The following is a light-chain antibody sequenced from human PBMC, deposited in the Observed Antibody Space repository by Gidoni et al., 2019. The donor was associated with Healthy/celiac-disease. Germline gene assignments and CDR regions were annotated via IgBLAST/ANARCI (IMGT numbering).Light chain of an antibody. J-gene: IGKJ1*01. CDR2: GAS. CDR1: QSVSSY. Sequence: DIVMPQSPATLSVSPGERATLSCRASQSVSSYLAWYQQKPGQAPRLLIYGASTRATGIPARFSGSGSGTEFTLTISSLQSEDFAVYYCQQYNNWPRTFGQGTKVEIK. V-gene: IGKV3-15*01. CDR3: QQYNNWPRT.